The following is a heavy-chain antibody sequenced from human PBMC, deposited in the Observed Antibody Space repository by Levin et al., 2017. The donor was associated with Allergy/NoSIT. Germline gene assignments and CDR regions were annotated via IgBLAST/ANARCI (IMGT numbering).Heavy chain of an antibody. Sequence: RSQTLSLTCTVSGGSISSRSYYWVWIRQPPGKGLEWIGSMYNGGSTYYNPSLKSRVTISLDTSKNQFSLKLNSVTAADTAVYYCARSGVIIMTGMLNWFDPWGQGTLVTVSS. CDR2: MYNGGST. CDR3: ARSGVIIMTGMLNWFDP. V-gene: IGHV4-39*01. J-gene: IGHJ5*02. CDR1: GGSISSRSYY. D-gene: IGHD3-10*01.